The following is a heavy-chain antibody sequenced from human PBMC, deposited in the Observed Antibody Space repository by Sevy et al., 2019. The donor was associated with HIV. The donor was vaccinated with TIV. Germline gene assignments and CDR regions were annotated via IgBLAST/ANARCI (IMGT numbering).Heavy chain of an antibody. Sequence: GGSLRLSCVASGFTFGTYGMDWVRQAPGKGLEGVAVIWYDGNNKYYGDSVKGRFTISRDNSKNTLYLQMNSLRAEDTAVYYCARGSLYSSGWSESLDYWGQGTLVTVSS. CDR3: ARGSLYSSGWSESLDY. V-gene: IGHV3-33*01. CDR1: GFTFGTYG. D-gene: IGHD6-19*01. CDR2: IWYDGNNK. J-gene: IGHJ4*02.